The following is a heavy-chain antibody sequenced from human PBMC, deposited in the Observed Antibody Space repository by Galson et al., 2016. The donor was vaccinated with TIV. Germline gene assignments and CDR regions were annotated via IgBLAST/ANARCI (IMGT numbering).Heavy chain of an antibody. D-gene: IGHD2-21*02. CDR2: ISYDGSDQ. CDR1: GFTFSSYG. V-gene: IGHV3-30*04. CDR3: ARVRDSYYFDS. J-gene: IGHJ4*02. Sequence: SCAASGFTFSSYGFHWVRQAPGKGLEWVSFISYDGSDQYYADSVKGRFTISRDKSKNTLYLQMRSLRAEDTALYYCARVRDSYYFDSWGQGTLVTGSS.